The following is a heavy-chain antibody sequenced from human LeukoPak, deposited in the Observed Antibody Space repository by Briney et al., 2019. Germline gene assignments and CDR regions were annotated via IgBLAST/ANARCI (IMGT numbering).Heavy chain of an antibody. D-gene: IGHD3-10*01. CDR2: IYYSGST. CDR3: ARDPPLGSGSYYPPPFDY. V-gene: IGHV4-39*07. CDR1: GGSISSSSYY. Sequence: SETLSLTCTVSGGSISSSSYYWGWIRQPPGKGLEWIGSIYYSGSTYYNPSLKSRVTISVDTSKNQFSLKLSSVTAADTAVYYCARDPPLGSGSYYPPPFDYWGQGTLVTVSS. J-gene: IGHJ4*02.